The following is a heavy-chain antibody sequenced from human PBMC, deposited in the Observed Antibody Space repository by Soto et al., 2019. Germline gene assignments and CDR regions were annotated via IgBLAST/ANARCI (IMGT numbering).Heavy chain of an antibody. CDR3: ASRSGQLPYYFDY. J-gene: IGHJ4*02. CDR2: ISASKGNT. D-gene: IGHD6-6*01. Sequence: QVQLVQSGAEVKKPGASVKVSCKASGYTFTNYGITWVRQAPGQGLEWMGWISASKGNTNYAKKFQGRATMTTEASTITAYMELRSLRSDDMAVYYCASRSGQLPYYFDYWGQGTQVTVSA. V-gene: IGHV1-18*03. CDR1: GYTFTNYG.